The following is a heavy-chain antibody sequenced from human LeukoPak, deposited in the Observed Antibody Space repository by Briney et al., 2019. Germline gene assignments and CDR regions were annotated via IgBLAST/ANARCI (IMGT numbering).Heavy chain of an antibody. CDR3: ARIPSVAGNYFDY. V-gene: IGHV4-4*02. J-gene: IGHJ4*02. CDR1: GGSISSSNW. D-gene: IGHD6-19*01. Sequence: SETLSLTCAVSGGSISSSNWWSWVRQPPGKGLEWIGEIYHSGSTNYNPSLKSRVTISVDKSKNQFSLKLSSVTAADTAVYYCARIPSVAGNYFDYWGQGTLVTVSS. CDR2: IYHSGST.